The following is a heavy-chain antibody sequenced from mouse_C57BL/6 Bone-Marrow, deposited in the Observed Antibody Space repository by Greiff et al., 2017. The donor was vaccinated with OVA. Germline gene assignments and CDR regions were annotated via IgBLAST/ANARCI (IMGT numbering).Heavy chain of an antibody. V-gene: IGHV5-17*01. Sequence: EVKLVESGGGLVKPGGSLKLSCAASGFTFSDYGMHWVRQAPEKGLEWVAYISSGSSTIYYADTVKGRFTISRDNAKNTLFLQMTSLRSEDTAMYYCARENCGSSYDAMDYWGQGTSVTVSS. J-gene: IGHJ4*01. CDR2: ISSGSSTI. D-gene: IGHD1-1*01. CDR1: GFTFSDYG. CDR3: ARENCGSSYDAMDY.